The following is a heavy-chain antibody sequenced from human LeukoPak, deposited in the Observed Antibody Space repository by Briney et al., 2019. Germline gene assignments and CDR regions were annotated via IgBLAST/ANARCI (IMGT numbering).Heavy chain of an antibody. CDR3: ARDNPPFTYYYGSVRDWFDP. CDR1: GGSISSHY. D-gene: IGHD3-10*01. CDR2: IYTSRST. Sequence: SETLSLTCTVSGGSISSHYWSWIRQPAGKALEWIGRIYTSRSTNYNPSLKSRLTMSVDTHKNQFPLKLSSVTAADTAVYYCARDNPPFTYYYGSVRDWFDPWGQGTLVTVSS. J-gene: IGHJ5*02. V-gene: IGHV4-4*07.